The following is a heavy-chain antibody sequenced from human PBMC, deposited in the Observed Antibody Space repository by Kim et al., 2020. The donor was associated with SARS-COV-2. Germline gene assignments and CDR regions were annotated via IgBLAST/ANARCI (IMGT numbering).Heavy chain of an antibody. D-gene: IGHD3-22*01. CDR3: ARDGIDYDSSGYYPFDY. CDR2: ISSSGSTI. Sequence: GGSLRLSCAASGFTFSSYEMNWVRQAPGKGLEWVSYISSSGSTIYYADSVKGRFTISRDNAKNSLYLQMNSLRAEDTAVYYCARDGIDYDSSGYYPFDYWGQGTLVTVSS. V-gene: IGHV3-48*03. CDR1: GFTFSSYE. J-gene: IGHJ4*02.